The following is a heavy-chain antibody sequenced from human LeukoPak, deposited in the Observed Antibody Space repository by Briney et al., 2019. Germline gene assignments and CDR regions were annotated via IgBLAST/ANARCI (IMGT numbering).Heavy chain of an antibody. CDR3: PYNSGVYSFFFAWGGGGPLSPVP. V-gene: IGHV3-49*04. CDR2: IRSKAYGGTT. J-gene: IGHJ5*02. CDR1: GFTFGDHA. Sequence: GRSLRLSCVTSGFTFGDHAMNWVRQAPGKGLEWVGFIRSKAYGGTTEYAASVKGRFTISRDDSKSIAYLQMNSLKTEDTAVCFCPYNSGVYSFFFAWGGGGPLSPVPWG. D-gene: IGHD3-22*01.